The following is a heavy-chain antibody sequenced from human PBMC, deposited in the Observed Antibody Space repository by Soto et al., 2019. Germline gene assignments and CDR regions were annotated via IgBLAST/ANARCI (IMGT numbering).Heavy chain of an antibody. CDR1: GYTFTGYY. CDR3: ARGGIAAADWFDP. J-gene: IGHJ5*02. CDR2: INPNSGGT. Sequence: VSVKVSFKASGYTFTGYYMHWVRQAPGQGLEWMGWINPNSGGTNYAQKFQGWVTMTRDTSISTAYMELSRLRSDDTAVYYCARGGIAAADWFDPWGQGTLVTVSS. V-gene: IGHV1-2*04. D-gene: IGHD6-13*01.